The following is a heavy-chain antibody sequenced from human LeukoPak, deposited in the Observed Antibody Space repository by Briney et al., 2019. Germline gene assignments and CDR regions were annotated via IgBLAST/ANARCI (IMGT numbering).Heavy chain of an antibody. V-gene: IGHV6-1*01. J-gene: IGHJ3*02. Sequence: SQTLSLTCAISGDSVSSNSAAWNWIRQSPSRGLEWLGRTYYRSKWYNDYAVSVKSRITINPDTSKNQFSLQLNSVTPEDTAVYYCARVLGYCGGGSCYGPAFDIWGQGTMVTVSS. D-gene: IGHD2-15*01. CDR1: GDSVSSNSAA. CDR2: TYYRSKWYN. CDR3: ARVLGYCGGGSCYGPAFDI.